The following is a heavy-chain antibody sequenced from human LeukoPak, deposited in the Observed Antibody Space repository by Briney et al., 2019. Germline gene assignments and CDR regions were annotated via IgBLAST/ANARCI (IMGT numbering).Heavy chain of an antibody. J-gene: IGHJ4*02. Sequence: GKSPRLSCAASGFTFSSYAMSWVRQAPGKGLEWVSGISGRGDNTSYADSVKGRFTISRDNSKNTLYLQMNSLRAEDTAVYYCAKRPRWLQFHYWGQGTLVTVSS. D-gene: IGHD5-24*01. CDR3: AKRPRWLQFHY. V-gene: IGHV3-23*01. CDR1: GFTFSSYA. CDR2: ISGRGDNT.